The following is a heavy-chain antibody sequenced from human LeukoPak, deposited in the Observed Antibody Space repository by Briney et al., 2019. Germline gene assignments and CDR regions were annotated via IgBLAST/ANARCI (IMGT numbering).Heavy chain of an antibody. V-gene: IGHV4-39*07. CDR2: IYYTGST. CDR3: ARGVSGRSSSFDY. J-gene: IGHJ4*02. Sequence: SETLSLTCTVSGVSISTSHYYWGWVRQPPGKGLEWIGSIYYTGSTNYNPSLKSRVTISVDTSKNQFSLKLSSVTAADTAVYYCARGVSGRSSSFDYWGQGTLVTVSS. D-gene: IGHD5/OR15-5a*01. CDR1: GVSISTSHYY.